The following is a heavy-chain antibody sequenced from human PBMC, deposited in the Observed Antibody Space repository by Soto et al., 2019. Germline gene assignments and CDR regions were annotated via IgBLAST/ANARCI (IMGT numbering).Heavy chain of an antibody. D-gene: IGHD2-2*01. CDR1: GGTFSSYA. CDR2: IIPIFGTA. CDR3: ARVRVPAANLLNWFDP. J-gene: IGHJ5*02. Sequence: QVQLVQSGAEVKKPGSSVKVSCKASGGTFSSYAISWVRQAPGQGLEWLGGIIPIFGTANYAQKFQGRVTITADKSTSTAYMELSSLRSEDTAGYYCARVRVPAANLLNWFDPLGQGTLVTVSS. V-gene: IGHV1-69*06.